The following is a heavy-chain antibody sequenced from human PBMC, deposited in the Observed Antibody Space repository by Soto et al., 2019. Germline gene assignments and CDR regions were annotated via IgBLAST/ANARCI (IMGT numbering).Heavy chain of an antibody. D-gene: IGHD3-16*01. CDR2: MNAKSGDT. CDR1: GYTFSDFD. Sequence: ASVKVSCKASGYTFSDFDINWLRQASGQGPEWMGWMNAKSGDTFFAQRFQGKFNMTWDTSLSTAYMEVGSLTSDDTAIYYCARGNPFNYAGFDVWGQGTTVTVSS. V-gene: IGHV1-8*01. J-gene: IGHJ6*02. CDR3: ARGNPFNYAGFDV.